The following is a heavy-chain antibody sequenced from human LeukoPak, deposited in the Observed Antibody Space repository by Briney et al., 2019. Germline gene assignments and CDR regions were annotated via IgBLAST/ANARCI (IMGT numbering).Heavy chain of an antibody. Sequence: SVKVSCKASGGTFSSYAISWVRQAPGQGLEWMGGIIPIFGTANYAQKFQGRVTITADESTSTAYMELSSLRSEDTAVYYCTETSRYYYYYGMDVWGQGTTVTDSS. CDR1: GGTFSSYA. J-gene: IGHJ6*02. V-gene: IGHV1-69*13. CDR2: IIPIFGTA. CDR3: TETSRYYYYYGMDV.